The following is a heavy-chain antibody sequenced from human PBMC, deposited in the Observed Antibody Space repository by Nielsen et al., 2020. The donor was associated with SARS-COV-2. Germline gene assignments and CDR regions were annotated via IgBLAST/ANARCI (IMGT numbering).Heavy chain of an antibody. CDR1: GFRFDDYA. CDR2: INRDGSAT. Sequence: GESLKISCAASGFRFDDYAMHWVRQGPGKGLVWVSRINRDGSATNYADSVKGRFTISRDNGGNTLYLQVNSLRAEDTAVYYCVREGDGYHSYYYGLDVWGRGTTVTVSS. J-gene: IGHJ6*02. D-gene: IGHD5-24*01. V-gene: IGHV3-74*01. CDR3: VREGDGYHSYYYGLDV.